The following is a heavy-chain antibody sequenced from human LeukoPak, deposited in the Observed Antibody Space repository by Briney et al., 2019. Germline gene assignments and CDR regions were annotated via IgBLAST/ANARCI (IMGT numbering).Heavy chain of an antibody. V-gene: IGHV4-39*07. J-gene: IGHJ4*02. CDR2: IYYSGST. CDR1: GGSISSSSYY. Sequence: SETLSLTCTVSGGSISSSSYYWGWLRQPPGKGLEWIGSIYYSGSTYYNPSLKSRVTISVDTSKNQFSLKLSSVTAADTAVYYCARGTEDLYSSSWYYFDYWGQGTLVTVSS. CDR3: ARGTEDLYSSSWYYFDY. D-gene: IGHD6-13*01.